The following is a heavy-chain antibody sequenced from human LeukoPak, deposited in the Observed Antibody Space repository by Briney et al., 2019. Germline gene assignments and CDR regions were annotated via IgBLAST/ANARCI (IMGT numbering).Heavy chain of an antibody. CDR3: AREHCSSTSCYRIAFDI. V-gene: IGHV1-69*13. Sequence: SVKISCKASGGTFSSYAISWVRQAPGQGLEWMGGIIPIFGTANYAQKFQGRVTITADESTSTAYMELSSLRSEDTAVYYCAREHCSSTSCYRIAFDIWGQGTMVTVSS. D-gene: IGHD2-2*01. J-gene: IGHJ3*02. CDR1: GGTFSSYA. CDR2: IIPIFGTA.